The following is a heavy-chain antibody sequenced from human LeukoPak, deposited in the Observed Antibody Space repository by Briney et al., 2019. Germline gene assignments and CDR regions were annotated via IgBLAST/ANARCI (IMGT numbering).Heavy chain of an antibody. D-gene: IGHD1-26*01. V-gene: IGHV5-51*01. CDR2: IYPGDSDT. Sequence: GESLKISCQGSGYSFTSYWIGWVRQMPGKGLEWMGIIYPGDSDTRYSPSFQGQVTISADKSISTAYLQWSSLKASDTAMYYCARPLVGATDAFDIWGQGTMVTVSS. J-gene: IGHJ3*02. CDR1: GYSFTSYW. CDR3: ARPLVGATDAFDI.